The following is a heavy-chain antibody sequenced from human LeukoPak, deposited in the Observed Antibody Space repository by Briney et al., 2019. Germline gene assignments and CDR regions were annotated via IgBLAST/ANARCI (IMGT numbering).Heavy chain of an antibody. J-gene: IGHJ4*02. CDR1: GFTFSSYW. D-gene: IGHD3-10*01. Sequence: GGSLRLSCIASGFTFSSYWMSWVRQAPGKGLEWVANIKQDGSEKYYVDSVKGRFTISRDNAKNSLYLQMNSLRAEDTAVYYCARDKLVLWFGEPISQLDYWGQGTLVTVSS. CDR2: IKQDGSEK. V-gene: IGHV3-7*01. CDR3: ARDKLVLWFGEPISQLDY.